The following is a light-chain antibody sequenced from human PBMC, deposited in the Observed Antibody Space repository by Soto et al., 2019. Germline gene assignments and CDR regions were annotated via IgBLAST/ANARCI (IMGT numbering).Light chain of an antibody. V-gene: IGLV2-11*01. J-gene: IGLJ1*01. Sequence: QSVLTQPRSVSGSPGQSVTISCTRTSSDVANYNYVSWYQQHPGKAPKLMIYDVNKRPSGVPYRFSGFKSGNTASLTISGLPAEDEADYYCCSSAGTYTRVFGTGTKVTVL. CDR1: SSDVANYNY. CDR2: DVN. CDR3: CSSAGTYTRV.